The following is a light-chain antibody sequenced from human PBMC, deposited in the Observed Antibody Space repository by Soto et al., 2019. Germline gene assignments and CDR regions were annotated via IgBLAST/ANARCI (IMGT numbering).Light chain of an antibody. V-gene: IGKV3-20*01. J-gene: IGKJ2*01. CDR3: QQYGSSQYT. CDR1: QSVSSSY. CDR2: GAS. Sequence: EIVLTQSPGTLSLSPGERATLSCRASQSVSSSYLAWHQQKPGQAPRLLIYGASSRAPGIPDRFSGSGSGTDFTLTISRLEPADFAVYYCQQYGSSQYTFGQGTKLEIK.